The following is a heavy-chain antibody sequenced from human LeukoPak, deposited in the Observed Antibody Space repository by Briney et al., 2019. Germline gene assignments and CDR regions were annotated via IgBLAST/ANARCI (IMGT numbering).Heavy chain of an antibody. D-gene: IGHD2-2*02. V-gene: IGHV1-46*01. CDR3: ARGFGCSSTSCYTEIYYYYGMDV. CDR2: INPSGGST. J-gene: IGHJ6*02. Sequence: ASVTVSCTASGYTFTSYYMHWVRQAPGQGLEWMGIINPSGGSTSYAQKFQGRVTMTRDTSTSTVYMELSSLRSEDTAVYYCARGFGCSSTSCYTEIYYYYGMDVWGQGTTVTVSS. CDR1: GYTFTSYY.